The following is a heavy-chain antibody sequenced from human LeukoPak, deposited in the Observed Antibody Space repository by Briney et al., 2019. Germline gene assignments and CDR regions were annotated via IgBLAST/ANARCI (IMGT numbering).Heavy chain of an antibody. Sequence: PGGSLRLSCAASGFTFSSYEMSWVRQAPGKGLEWVSVIYSGGSTYYADSVKGRFTISRDNSKNTLYLQMNSLRAEDTAVYYCASETTVTSLGYWGQGTLVTVSS. D-gene: IGHD4-17*01. CDR3: ASETTVTSLGY. V-gene: IGHV3-66*02. CDR1: GFTFSSYE. J-gene: IGHJ4*02. CDR2: IYSGGST.